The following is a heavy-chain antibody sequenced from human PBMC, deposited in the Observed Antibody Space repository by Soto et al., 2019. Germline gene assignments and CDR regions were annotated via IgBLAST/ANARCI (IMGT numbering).Heavy chain of an antibody. V-gene: IGHV3-23*01. CDR2: ISGSGGST. J-gene: IGHJ4*02. CDR1: GFTFSSYA. Sequence: LRLSCAASGFTFSSYAMSWVRQAPGKGLEWVSAISGSGGSTYYADSVKGRFIISRYNSKNTLYLQMNSLRAEDTAVYYCAKDRRDGQSFDYWGQGTLVTVSS. CDR3: AKDRRDGQSFDY.